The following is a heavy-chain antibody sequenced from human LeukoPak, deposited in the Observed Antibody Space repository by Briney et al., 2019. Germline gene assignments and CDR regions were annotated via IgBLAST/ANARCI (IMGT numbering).Heavy chain of an antibody. V-gene: IGHV3-7*01. D-gene: IGHD2-2*01. CDR3: ARRTYCSSTSCYYAFDI. CDR1: GFTFSNYW. CDR2: IKQEGSEK. J-gene: IGHJ3*02. Sequence: GGSLRLSCAASGFTFSNYWMSWVRQAPGKGLEWVANIKQEGSEKYYVDSVKGRFTISRDNPKNSLYLQMNSLRAEDTAVYYCARRTYCSSTSCYYAFDIWGQGTMVTVSS.